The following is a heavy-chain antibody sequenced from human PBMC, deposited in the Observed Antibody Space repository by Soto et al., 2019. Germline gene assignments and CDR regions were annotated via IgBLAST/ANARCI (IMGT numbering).Heavy chain of an antibody. J-gene: IGHJ6*04. CDR3: ARLLVPAAIGYYYGMDV. D-gene: IGHD2-2*02. Sequence: QPGGSLRLSCAATGFTFGFNALSWVRQAPGKGLEWVAVISYDGSNKYYADSVKGRFTISRDNSKNTLYLQMNSLRAEDTAVYYCARLLVPAAIGYYYGMDVWGKGTTVTAAS. CDR2: ISYDGSNK. CDR1: GFTFGFNA. V-gene: IGHV3-30-3*01.